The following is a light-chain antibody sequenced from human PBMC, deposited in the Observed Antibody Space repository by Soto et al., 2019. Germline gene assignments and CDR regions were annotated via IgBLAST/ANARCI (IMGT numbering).Light chain of an antibody. CDR3: QQYNGYSRT. V-gene: IGKV1-5*01. CDR1: QSIRSY. J-gene: IGKJ1*01. Sequence: DIQMTQSPSSLSASIGDRVTVTCRASQSIRSYLNWYQQKPGKAPYLLISDVSSLERGVPSRFSGSGSGTEFTLTISSMQPDDFATFYCQQYNGYSRTFGQGTKVDIK. CDR2: DVS.